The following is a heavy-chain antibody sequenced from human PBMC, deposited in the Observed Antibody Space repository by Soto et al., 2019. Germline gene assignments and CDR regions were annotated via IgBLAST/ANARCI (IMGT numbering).Heavy chain of an antibody. V-gene: IGHV5-51*01. CDR2: IYAGDSDT. CDR1: GYRFTSYW. J-gene: IGHJ4*02. CDR3: ARRTDGTGAYIDF. Sequence: PGESLKISCKGPGYRFTSYWIAWVRQMPGKGLEWMGIIYAGDSDTRYGPSFQGQVTISADKSISTAYLQWSSLKASDTAMYYCARRTDGTGAYIDFWGQGTLVTVSS.